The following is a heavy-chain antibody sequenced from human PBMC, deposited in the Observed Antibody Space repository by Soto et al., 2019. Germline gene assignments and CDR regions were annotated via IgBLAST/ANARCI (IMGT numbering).Heavy chain of an antibody. CDR1: GDAISRHY. D-gene: IGHD4-17*01. V-gene: IGHV4-59*11. CDR3: ARNYGGNSQFFDL. J-gene: IGHJ2*01. Sequence: QVQLQESGPGLVEPSETLSLTCSVSGDAISRHYWSWIRQSPGKGLEWLGYFFHTGTALYNPSLKSRVSMSVDTSKNQFSLRLTSVIPADTAVYFCARNYGGNSQFFDLWGRGTLVTVSS. CDR2: FFHTGTA.